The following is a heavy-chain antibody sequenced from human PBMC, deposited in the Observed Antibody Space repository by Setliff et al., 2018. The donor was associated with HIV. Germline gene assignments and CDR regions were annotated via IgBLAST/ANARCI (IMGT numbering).Heavy chain of an antibody. CDR2: ISSTGSTI. V-gene: IGHV3-48*03. J-gene: IGHJ6*02. D-gene: IGHD2-2*01. CDR1: GFTFSTYA. CDR3: AREYCSSTTCYADDYYYGMNV. Sequence: PGGSLRLSCAASGFTFSTYAMSWFRQAPGKGLEWLSHISSTGSTIHYAASVKGRFTISRDNAKNSLYLQIKSLRVEDTAVYYCAREYCSSTTCYADDYYYGMNVWGHGTTVTVS.